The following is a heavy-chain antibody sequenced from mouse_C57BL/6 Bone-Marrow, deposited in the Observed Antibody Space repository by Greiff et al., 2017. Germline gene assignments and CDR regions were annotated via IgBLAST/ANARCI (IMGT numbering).Heavy chain of an antibody. V-gene: IGHV1-69*01. Sequence: QVQLQQPGAELVMPGASVKLSCKASGYTFTSYWMHWVKQRPGQGLEWIGEIDPSDSYTNYNQKFKGKSTLTVDKSSSTAYMQLSSLTSEDSAVYYCAREGDGSSYRYWGQGTTLTVSS. D-gene: IGHD1-1*01. J-gene: IGHJ2*01. CDR1: GYTFTSYW. CDR2: IDPSDSYT. CDR3: AREGDGSSYRY.